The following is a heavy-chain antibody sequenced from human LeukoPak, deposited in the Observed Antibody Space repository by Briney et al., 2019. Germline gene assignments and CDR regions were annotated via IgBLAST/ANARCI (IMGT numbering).Heavy chain of an antibody. CDR3: ARSSGGYRYGQRDY. D-gene: IGHD5-18*01. CDR2: VYHSGST. Sequence: SETLSLTCTVSGGSISSGDYYWTWIRQPPGKGLEWIGYVYHSGSTYYNPSLKSRVTISIDTSKNQFSLKLTSVTAADTALYYCARSSGGYRYGQRDYWGQGILVTVSS. CDR1: GGSISSGDYY. J-gene: IGHJ4*02. V-gene: IGHV4-30-4*01.